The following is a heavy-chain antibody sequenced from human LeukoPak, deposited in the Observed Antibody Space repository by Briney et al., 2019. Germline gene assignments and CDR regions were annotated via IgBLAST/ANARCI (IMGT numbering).Heavy chain of an antibody. CDR3: ARGYGDYVFYFDY. D-gene: IGHD4-17*01. Sequence: EASVKVSCKASGGTFSSYAISWVRQAPGQGLEWMGVIIPIFGTANYAQKFQGRVTITADESTSTAHMELSSLRSEDTAVYYCARGYGDYVFYFDYWGQGTLVTVSS. V-gene: IGHV1-69*13. CDR1: GGTFSSYA. CDR2: IIPIFGTA. J-gene: IGHJ4*02.